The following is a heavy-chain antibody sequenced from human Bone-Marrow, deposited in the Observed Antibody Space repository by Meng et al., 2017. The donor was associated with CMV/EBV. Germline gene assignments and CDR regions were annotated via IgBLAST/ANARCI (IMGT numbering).Heavy chain of an antibody. CDR2: IYYSGST. CDR1: GGSISSYY. J-gene: IGHJ4*02. D-gene: IGHD1-1*01. Sequence: SETLSLTCTVSGGSISSYYWSWIRQPPGKGLEWIGYIYYSGSTNYNPSLKSRVTISVDTSKNQFSLKLSSVTAADTLVYYRARGLNWNGVDDWGQGTLVTVSS. V-gene: IGHV4-59*01. CDR3: ARGLNWNGVDD.